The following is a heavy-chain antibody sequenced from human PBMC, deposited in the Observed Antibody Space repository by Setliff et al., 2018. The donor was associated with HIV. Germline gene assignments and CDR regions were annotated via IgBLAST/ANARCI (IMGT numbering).Heavy chain of an antibody. CDR3: VRVGDYDANGYRAPLWWYFDL. D-gene: IGHD3-22*01. CDR2: IRYDGSEK. J-gene: IGHJ2*01. V-gene: IGHV3-30*02. Sequence: GGSLRLSCAASGFIFGNFGLHWVRQAPGEGLEWVTFIRYDGSEKFYADSVRGRFTISRDNSKNKLYLQMNSLRIEDTAFYYCVRVGDYDANGYRAPLWWYFDLWGRCTLVTVSS. CDR1: GFIFGNFG.